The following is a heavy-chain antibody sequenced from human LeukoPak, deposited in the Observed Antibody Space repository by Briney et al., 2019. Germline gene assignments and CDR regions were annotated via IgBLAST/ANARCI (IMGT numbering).Heavy chain of an antibody. Sequence: ASVKVSCKASGYTFTDYCIHWVRRAPGQGLEWMGWINPNSGDTNYGRKFQGRVSMTSDTSSNTAYMELSSLRSDDTAIYYCVREIIVGADDVDFWGQGALVTVSS. J-gene: IGHJ4*02. CDR2: INPNSGDT. CDR1: GYTFTDYC. D-gene: IGHD1-26*01. CDR3: VREIIVGADDVDF. V-gene: IGHV1-2*02.